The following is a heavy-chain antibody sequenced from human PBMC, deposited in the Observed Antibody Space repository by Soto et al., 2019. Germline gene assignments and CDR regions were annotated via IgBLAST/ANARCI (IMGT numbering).Heavy chain of an antibody. J-gene: IGHJ4*02. Sequence: QVQLVQSGAEVKKPGASVKVSCKASGYTFTSYAMHWVRQAPGQRLEWMGWINAGNGNTKYSQKFQGRVTITRDTAASTAYMELSSLRSEDTAVYYCASTSGYYFYGYWGQGTLVTVSS. CDR3: ASTSGYYFYGY. V-gene: IGHV1-3*01. CDR2: INAGNGNT. D-gene: IGHD3-3*01. CDR1: GYTFTSYA.